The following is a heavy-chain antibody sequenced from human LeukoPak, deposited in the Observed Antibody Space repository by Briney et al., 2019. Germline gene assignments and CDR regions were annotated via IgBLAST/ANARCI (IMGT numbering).Heavy chain of an antibody. CDR1: GGSISSSSYY. D-gene: IGHD3-3*01. Sequence: PSETLSLTCTVSGGSISSSSYYWGWIRQPPGKGLEWIGSIYYSGSTYYNPSLKSRVTISVDTSKNQFSLKLSSVTAADTAVYYCARTYEFWASGPWGQGTLVTVSS. CDR3: ARTYEFWASGP. CDR2: IYYSGST. J-gene: IGHJ5*02. V-gene: IGHV4-39*07.